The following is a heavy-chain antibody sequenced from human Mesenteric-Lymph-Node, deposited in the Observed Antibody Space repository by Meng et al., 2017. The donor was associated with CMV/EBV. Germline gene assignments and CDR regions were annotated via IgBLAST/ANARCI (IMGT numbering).Heavy chain of an antibody. J-gene: IGHJ4*02. CDR3: ARSVGGVGLDY. V-gene: IGHV3-21*01. D-gene: IGHD1-26*01. CDR1: GFTFNLYG. Sequence: GGSLRLSCVDSGFTFNLYGMNWVRQAPGKGLEWVSSISSSSFTFYADSVKGRFTISRDNAKNSVYLQMNSLRAEDTAVYYCARSVGGVGLDYWGQGTLVTVSS. CDR2: ISSSSFT.